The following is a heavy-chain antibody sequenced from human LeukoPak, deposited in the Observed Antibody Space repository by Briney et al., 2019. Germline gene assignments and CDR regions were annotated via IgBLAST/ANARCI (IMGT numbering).Heavy chain of an antibody. J-gene: IGHJ4*02. D-gene: IGHD6-19*01. CDR1: GGSIRSSYYY. CDR3: ARSQWLTPLDY. Sequence: SETLSLTCTVSGGSIRSSYYYWGWIRQPPGKGLEWIGSIYDSGSTYYNPSLKSRVTISVDTSKNQFSLKLNSVTAADTAVYYCARSQWLTPLDYWGPGTLVTVSA. CDR2: IYDSGST. V-gene: IGHV4-39*01.